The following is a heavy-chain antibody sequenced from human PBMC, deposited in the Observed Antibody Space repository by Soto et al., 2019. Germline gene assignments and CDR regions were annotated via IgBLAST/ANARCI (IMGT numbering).Heavy chain of an antibody. V-gene: IGHV1-18*01. CDR2: ISAYNGNT. Sequence: QVQLVQSGAEVKKPGASVKVSCKASGYTFTSYGISWVRQAPGQGLEWMGWISAYNGNTNYAQKLQGRVTMTTDTSTSTAYMELRSLRSDDTAVYYCARAGRRPIAAPGTHYYYYGMDVWGQGTTVTVSS. CDR1: GYTFTSYG. CDR3: ARAGRRPIAAPGTHYYYYGMDV. J-gene: IGHJ6*02. D-gene: IGHD6-13*01.